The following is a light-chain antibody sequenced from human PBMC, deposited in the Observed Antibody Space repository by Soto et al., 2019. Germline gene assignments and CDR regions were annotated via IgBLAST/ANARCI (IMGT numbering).Light chain of an antibody. V-gene: IGKV3-20*01. CDR2: ETS. CDR3: QQYGSYPLT. J-gene: IGKJ4*01. Sequence: EVVLKQSPGALSLSPGERATLSCRASHSVDSSYFAWYQQRPGQAPRLLIYETSSRATGIPDRFSGSGSGTDFTVTVSRLEPGDFAVYFCQQYGSYPLTFGGGTKVEIK. CDR1: HSVDSSY.